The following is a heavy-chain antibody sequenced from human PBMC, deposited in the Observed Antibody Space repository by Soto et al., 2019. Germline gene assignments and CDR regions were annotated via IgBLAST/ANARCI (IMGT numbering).Heavy chain of an antibody. D-gene: IGHD5-12*01. CDR1: GGSIISSNW. V-gene: IGHV4-4*02. CDR3: ARERILYSGYDQTVYFDY. CDR2: IYHSGST. Sequence: PTETLSLTCAVSGGSIISSNWWSWGRHPPGKGLEWIGEIYHSGSTNYNPSLKSRVTISVDKSKNQFSLKLSSVTAADTAVYYCARERILYSGYDQTVYFDYWGQGTLVTVSS. J-gene: IGHJ4*02.